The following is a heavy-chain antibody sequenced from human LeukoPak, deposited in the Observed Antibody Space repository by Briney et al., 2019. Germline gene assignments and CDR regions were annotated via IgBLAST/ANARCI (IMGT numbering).Heavy chain of an antibody. Sequence: GGSLRLSCAASGFTFSSYWMSWVRQAPGKWLEWVANIKQDGSEKYYVDSVKGRFTISRDNANNSLYLQMNSLRAEDTAVYYCARELDYGDPNYWGQGTLVTVSS. D-gene: IGHD4-17*01. CDR2: IKQDGSEK. J-gene: IGHJ4*02. V-gene: IGHV3-7*01. CDR1: GFTFSSYW. CDR3: ARELDYGDPNY.